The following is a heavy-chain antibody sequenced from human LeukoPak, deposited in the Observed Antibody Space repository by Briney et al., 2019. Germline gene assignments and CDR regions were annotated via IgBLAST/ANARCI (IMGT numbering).Heavy chain of an antibody. CDR1: GYTFTSYD. D-gene: IGHD6-19*01. CDR3: ARGPIAVAGRGFDY. V-gene: IGHV1-8*01. Sequence: ASVTVSCTASGYTFTSYDINWVRQATGQGLEWMGWMNPNSGNTGYAQKFQGRVTMTRNTSISTAYMELSSLRSEDTAVYYCARGPIAVAGRGFDYWGQGTLVTVSS. J-gene: IGHJ4*02. CDR2: MNPNSGNT.